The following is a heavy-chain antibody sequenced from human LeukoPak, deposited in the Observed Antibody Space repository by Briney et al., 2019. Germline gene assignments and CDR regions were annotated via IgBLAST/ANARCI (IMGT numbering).Heavy chain of an antibody. CDR3: AKGYSYGYSHYYYYGMDV. CDR1: GFTFSSYA. J-gene: IGHJ6*02. D-gene: IGHD5-18*01. CDR2: ISGSGGST. V-gene: IGHV3-23*01. Sequence: GGSLRLSCAASGFTFSSYAMSWVRQAPGKGLEWVSAISGSGGSTYYADSVKGRFTISRDNSKNTQYLQMNSLRAEDTAVYYCAKGYSYGYSHYYYYGMDVWGQGTTVTVSS.